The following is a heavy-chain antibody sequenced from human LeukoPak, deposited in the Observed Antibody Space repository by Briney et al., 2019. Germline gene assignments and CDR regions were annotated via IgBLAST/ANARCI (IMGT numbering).Heavy chain of an antibody. D-gene: IGHD3-16*01. V-gene: IGHV3-23*01. Sequence: PGGSLRLSCAASGFTFSSYAMSWVRQAPGKGLEWVSVIRVGDVTHYADSVKGRFTTSRDSSKNTVYLQMESLRVEDTAVYYCAREDNGGATDDGFDVWGHGTVVTVSS. J-gene: IGHJ3*01. CDR2: IRVGDVT. CDR1: GFTFSSYA. CDR3: AREDNGGATDDGFDV.